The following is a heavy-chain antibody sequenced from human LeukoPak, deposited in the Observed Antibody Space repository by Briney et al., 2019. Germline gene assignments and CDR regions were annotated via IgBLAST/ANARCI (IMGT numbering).Heavy chain of an antibody. V-gene: IGHV4-61*01. CDR3: ARQYSYGYWFDY. Sequence: SETLSLTCTVSGGSVSSGSYYWSWIRQPPGKGLEWIGYIYYSGSTNYNPSLKSRVTISVDTSKNQFSLRLSSVTAADTAVYYCARQYSYGYWFDYWGQGTLVTVSS. CDR2: IYYSGST. D-gene: IGHD5-18*01. CDR1: GGSVSSGSYY. J-gene: IGHJ4*02.